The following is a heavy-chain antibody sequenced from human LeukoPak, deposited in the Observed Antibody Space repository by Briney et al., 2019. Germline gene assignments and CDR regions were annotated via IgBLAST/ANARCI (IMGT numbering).Heavy chain of an antibody. Sequence: GGSLRLSCAASGFNFNTYWMSWVRQAPGKGLEWVANIKQDGSEKFYVDSMKGRFTISRDNSKNSLYLQMNSLRAEDTAVYYCARGPYYYDSSGSDFDYWGQGTLVTVSS. J-gene: IGHJ4*02. V-gene: IGHV3-7*04. CDR2: IKQDGSEK. CDR1: GFNFNTYW. CDR3: ARGPYYYDSSGSDFDY. D-gene: IGHD3-22*01.